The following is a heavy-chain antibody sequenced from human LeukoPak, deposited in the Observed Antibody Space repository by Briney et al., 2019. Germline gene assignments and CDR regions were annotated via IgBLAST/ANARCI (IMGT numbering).Heavy chain of an antibody. D-gene: IGHD4-17*01. J-gene: IGHJ3*02. CDR3: ARDRQEGTVTKNAFDI. Sequence: SVKVSCKASGGTFSSYAISWVRQARGQGLEWMGGIIPIFGTADYAQKFQGRVTITADESTSTAYMELSSLRSEDTAVYYCARDRQEGTVTKNAFDIWGQGTMVTVSS. CDR1: GGTFSSYA. CDR2: IIPIFGTA. V-gene: IGHV1-69*13.